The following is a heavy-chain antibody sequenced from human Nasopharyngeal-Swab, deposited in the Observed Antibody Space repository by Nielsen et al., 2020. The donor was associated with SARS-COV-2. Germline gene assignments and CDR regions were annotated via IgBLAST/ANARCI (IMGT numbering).Heavy chain of an antibody. CDR3: ARGLGQYYYDSSGYYFFDS. J-gene: IGHJ4*02. D-gene: IGHD3-22*01. CDR2: INHSGST. CDR1: GGSFSGYY. Sequence: SATLSLTCAVYGGSFSGYYWSWIRQTPGKGLEWFGEINHSGSTNYNPSLKRRVTILVDTSKNQFSLKLSSVTAADTAVYYCARGLGQYYYDSSGYYFFDSWGQGTLVTVSS. V-gene: IGHV4-34*01.